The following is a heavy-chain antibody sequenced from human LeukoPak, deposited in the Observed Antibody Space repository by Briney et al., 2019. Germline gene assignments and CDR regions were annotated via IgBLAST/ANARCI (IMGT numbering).Heavy chain of an antibody. CDR2: ISWNSGSI. J-gene: IGHJ4*02. V-gene: IGHV3-9*01. CDR1: GFTFDDYA. Sequence: PGGSLRLSCATSGFTFDDYAMHWVRQAPEKGLEWVSGISWNSGSIGYADSVKGRFTISRDNAKNSLYLQMNSLRAEDTALYYCAKDISLDYWGQGTLVTVSS. CDR3: AKDISLDY.